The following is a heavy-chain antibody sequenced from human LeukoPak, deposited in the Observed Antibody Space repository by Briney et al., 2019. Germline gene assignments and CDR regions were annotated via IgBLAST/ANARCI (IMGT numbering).Heavy chain of an antibody. D-gene: IGHD1-26*01. J-gene: IGHJ4*02. CDR2: ISYDGSNK. CDR3: AIVSYRLKWELPELDY. CDR1: GFIFSSYA. Sequence: GGSLRLSCAASGFIFSSYAMHWVRQAPGKGLEWVAVISYDGSNKYYADSVKGRFTISRDNSKNTLYLQMNSLRAEDTAVYYCAIVSYRLKWELPELDYWGQGTLVTVSS. V-gene: IGHV3-30-3*01.